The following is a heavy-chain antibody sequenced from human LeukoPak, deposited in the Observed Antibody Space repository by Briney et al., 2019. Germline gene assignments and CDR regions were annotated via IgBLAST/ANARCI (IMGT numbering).Heavy chain of an antibody. Sequence: GGSLRLSCEPSGFPFSSYWMLWVRQAPGKGLVWVSRISGDGTIKTYADFVRGRFTISRDNTKNMLYLQMTSLKVEDTATYFCSRSQFDYWGQGVLVTVSS. CDR3: SRSQFDY. J-gene: IGHJ4*02. CDR1: GFPFSSYW. CDR2: ISGDGTIK. V-gene: IGHV3-74*03.